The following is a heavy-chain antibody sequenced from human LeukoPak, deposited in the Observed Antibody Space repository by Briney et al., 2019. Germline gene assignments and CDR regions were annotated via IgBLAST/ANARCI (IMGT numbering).Heavy chain of an antibody. V-gene: IGHV4-59*01. D-gene: IGHD4-17*01. CDR2: VYYSGTA. Sequence: SETLSLTCSVTDGSITNFDWSWVRQTPGKGLEVIGHVYYSGTANYNPSLRSRVTISIDSSKKHFFLKLTSVTAADTAVYYCARGYGDFRVEGRYFHSWGQGTLVTVSS. CDR3: ARGYGDFRVEGRYFHS. CDR1: DGSITNFD. J-gene: IGHJ4*02.